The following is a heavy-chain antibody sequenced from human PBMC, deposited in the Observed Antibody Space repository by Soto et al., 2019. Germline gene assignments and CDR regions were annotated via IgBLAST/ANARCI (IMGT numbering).Heavy chain of an antibody. CDR1: GFTFDDYA. Sequence: EVQLVESGGGLVQPGRSLRLSCAASGFTFDDYAMHWVRQVPGKGLEWVSGINWNSRSIGYGDSVKGRFAISRDNAKNSLHLQMNSLSAEDTAFYYCVKDESINWYSGHFRHWGQGTLVTVSS. D-gene: IGHD6-13*01. CDR3: VKDESINWYSGHFRH. CDR2: INWNSRSI. J-gene: IGHJ1*01. V-gene: IGHV3-9*01.